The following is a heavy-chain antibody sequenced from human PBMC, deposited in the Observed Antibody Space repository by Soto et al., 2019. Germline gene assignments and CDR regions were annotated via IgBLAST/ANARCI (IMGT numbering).Heavy chain of an antibody. CDR2: INHSGST. Sequence: QVQLQQWGAGLLKPSETLSLTCAVYGGSFSGYYWGWIRQPPGKGLEWIGEINHSGSTNYNPSLKSRVTISVDTSKNQFSLKLSSVTAADTAVYYCARITWIQLWSIDYWGQGTLVTVSS. CDR1: GGSFSGYY. J-gene: IGHJ4*02. V-gene: IGHV4-34*01. CDR3: ARITWIQLWSIDY. D-gene: IGHD5-18*01.